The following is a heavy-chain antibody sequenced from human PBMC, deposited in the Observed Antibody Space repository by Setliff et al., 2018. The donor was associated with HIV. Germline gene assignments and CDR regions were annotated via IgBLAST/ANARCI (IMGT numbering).Heavy chain of an antibody. D-gene: IGHD6-6*01. V-gene: IGHV1-2*02. CDR1: GYNFIGYN. J-gene: IGHJ4*02. CDR2: INPKSGGT. Sequence: ASVKVSCKAPGYNFIGYNIHWVRQAPGQGLEWMGWINPKSGGTKYAQNFHGRVTMTRDTSVSTAYMELSRLRSDDTAVYYCVFSSSSTSYPFDYWGQGTLVTVSS. CDR3: VFSSSSTSYPFDY.